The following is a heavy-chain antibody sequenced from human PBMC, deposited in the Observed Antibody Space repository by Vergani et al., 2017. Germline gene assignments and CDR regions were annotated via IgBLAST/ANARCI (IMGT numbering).Heavy chain of an antibody. CDR3: AKSRLAGIAMVRGVIGY. CDR2: ISSSSSYI. V-gene: IGHV3-21*01. J-gene: IGHJ4*02. D-gene: IGHD3-10*01. CDR1: GFTFSSYS. Sequence: EVQLVESGGGLVKPGGSLRLSCAASGFTFSSYSMNWVRQAPGKGLVWVSSISSSSSYIYYADSVKGRFTISRDNAKNSLYLQMNSLRAEDTAVYYCAKSRLAGIAMVRGVIGYWGQGTLVTVSS.